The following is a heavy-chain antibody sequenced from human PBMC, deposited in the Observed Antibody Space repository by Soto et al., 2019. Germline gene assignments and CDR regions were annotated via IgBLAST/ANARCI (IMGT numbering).Heavy chain of an antibody. CDR2: IKQDGSEK. CDR3: AKDGAIAAADYFFDY. Sequence: GGSLRLSCVASGFTFSSCWMTWVRQAPGKGLEWVANIKQDGSEKYYVDSVKGRFTISRDNSKNTVYLQMNSLRGEDTAVYYCAKDGAIAAADYFFDYWGQGSLVTVSS. D-gene: IGHD6-13*01. V-gene: IGHV3-7*01. CDR1: GFTFSSCW. J-gene: IGHJ4*02.